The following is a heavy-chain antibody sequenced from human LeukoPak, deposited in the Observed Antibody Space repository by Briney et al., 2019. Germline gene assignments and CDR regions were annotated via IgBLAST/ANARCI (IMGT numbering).Heavy chain of an antibody. D-gene: IGHD2-15*01. V-gene: IGHV4-34*01. CDR3: ARDRVTGYCSGGSCYRFDP. J-gene: IGHJ5*02. Sequence: PSETLSLTCAVCGGSFSGYDWSWLRQPPGKGLEGMGEINHSGSRNYNPSLKSRGPISVDTSKNQFSLKLSSVTAADTAVYYCARDRVTGYCSGGSCYRFDPWGQGTLVTVSS. CDR1: GGSFSGYD. CDR2: INHSGSR.